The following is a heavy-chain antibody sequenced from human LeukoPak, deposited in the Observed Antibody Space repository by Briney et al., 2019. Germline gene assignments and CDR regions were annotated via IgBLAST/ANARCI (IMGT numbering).Heavy chain of an antibody. CDR3: AKEGSGWPFDY. CDR2: ISYDGSNK. D-gene: IGHD6-19*01. V-gene: IGHV3-30*18. Sequence: GGSLRLSCAASGFTFSSYGMHWVRQAPGKGLEWVAVISYDGSNKYYADSVKGRFTISRDNSKNTLYLQMNSLRAEDTAVYYCAKEGSGWPFDYWGQGTLVTVSS. J-gene: IGHJ4*02. CDR1: GFTFSSYG.